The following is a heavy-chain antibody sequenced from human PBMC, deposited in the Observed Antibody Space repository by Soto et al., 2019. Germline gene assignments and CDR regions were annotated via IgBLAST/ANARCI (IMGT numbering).Heavy chain of an antibody. CDR1: GFTFSSYG. Sequence: QVQLVESGGGVVQPGRSLRLSCAASGFTFSSYGMHWVRQAPGKGLEWVAVIWYDGSNKYYADSVKRRFTISRDNSKNTLYLQMNSLRAEDTAVYYCARDLWVVTARYYYGMDVWGQGTTVTVSS. V-gene: IGHV3-33*01. J-gene: IGHJ6*02. CDR3: ARDLWVVTARYYYGMDV. CDR2: IWYDGSNK. D-gene: IGHD2-21*02.